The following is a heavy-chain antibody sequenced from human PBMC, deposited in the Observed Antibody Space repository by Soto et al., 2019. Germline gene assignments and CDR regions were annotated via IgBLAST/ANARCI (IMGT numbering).Heavy chain of an antibody. CDR2: ISAYNGNT. D-gene: IGHD2-2*01. J-gene: IGHJ6*02. Sequence: QVQLVQSGAEVKKPGASVKVSCKASGYTFTSYGISWVRQAPGQGLEWMGWISAYNGNTNYAQKLQGRVTMTTDTSTSTAYLELRSLRSDDTAVYYCARDLHCSSTSCYLDYYYGMDVWGQGTTVTVSS. CDR3: ARDLHCSSTSCYLDYYYGMDV. CDR1: GYTFTSYG. V-gene: IGHV1-18*04.